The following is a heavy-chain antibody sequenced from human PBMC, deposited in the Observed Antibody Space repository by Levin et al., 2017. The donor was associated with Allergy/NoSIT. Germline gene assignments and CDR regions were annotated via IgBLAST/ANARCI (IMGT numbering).Heavy chain of an antibody. CDR1: GFTFDDYG. CDR3: VRDRRVSHWFADDWFDP. Sequence: GGSLRLSCAASGFTFDDYGMHWVRQAPGKGLEWVSGLNWSGDTTGYADSVKGRFTIPRDNAKNSLYLQMNSLTAEDTAFYYCVRDRRVSHWFADDWFDPWGQGTLVTVSS. J-gene: IGHJ5*02. CDR2: LNWSGDTT. D-gene: IGHD3-9*01. V-gene: IGHV3-20*04.